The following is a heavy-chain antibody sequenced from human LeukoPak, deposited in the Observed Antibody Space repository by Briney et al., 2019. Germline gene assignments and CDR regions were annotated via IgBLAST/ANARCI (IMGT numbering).Heavy chain of an antibody. CDR1: GGTFSSYA. CDR3: ARPDIVVVPAAIPGYFQH. CDR2: IIPIFGTA. V-gene: IGHV1-69*13. Sequence: ASVKVSCKASGGTFSSYAISRVRQAPGQGLEWMGGIIPIFGTANYAQKFQGRVTITADESMSTAYMELSSLRSEDTAVYYCARPDIVVVPAAIPGYFQHWGQGTLVTVSS. J-gene: IGHJ1*01. D-gene: IGHD2-2*01.